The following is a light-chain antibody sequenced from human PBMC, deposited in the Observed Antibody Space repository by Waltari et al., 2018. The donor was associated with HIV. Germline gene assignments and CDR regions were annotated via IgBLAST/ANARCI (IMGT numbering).Light chain of an antibody. CDR2: EVT. J-gene: IGLJ2*01. V-gene: IGLV2-14*01. CDR3: SSYTITTAIV. CDR1: NSDVGAYHY. Sequence: QSALPQPASVSGSPGQSITISCTGTNSDVGAYHYVSWYQQHPGKAPKRLIYEVTNRPPGISNRFSGSKSGNTASMTISGLQPEDEADYYCSSYTITTAIVFGGGTKLTVL.